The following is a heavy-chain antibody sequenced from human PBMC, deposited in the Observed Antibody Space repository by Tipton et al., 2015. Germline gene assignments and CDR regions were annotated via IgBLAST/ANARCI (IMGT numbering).Heavy chain of an antibody. CDR3: ARQEGTGVYFYFDY. D-gene: IGHD1-1*01. Sequence: SLRLSCAASGFAFDDYAMHWVRQVPGKGLEWVSGITWNSGNIGYADSVKGRFTISRDNAKNSLYLQMNSLRAEDTAFYYCARQEGTGVYFYFDYWGQGTPITGSA. CDR2: ITWNSGNI. J-gene: IGHJ4*02. CDR1: GFAFDDYA. V-gene: IGHV3-9*01.